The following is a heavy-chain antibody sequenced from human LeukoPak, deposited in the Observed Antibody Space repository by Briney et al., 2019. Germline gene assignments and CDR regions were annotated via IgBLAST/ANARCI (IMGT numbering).Heavy chain of an antibody. Sequence: PSETLSLTCTVSGGSISSGGYYWSWIRQHPGKGLEWIGYIYYSGSTYYNPSPKSRVTISVDTSKNQFSLKLSSVTAADTAVYYCASTRRGYYYDSSAWGQGTLVTVSS. D-gene: IGHD3-22*01. CDR1: GGSISSGGYY. V-gene: IGHV4-31*03. CDR2: IYYSGST. J-gene: IGHJ5*02. CDR3: ASTRRGYYYDSSA.